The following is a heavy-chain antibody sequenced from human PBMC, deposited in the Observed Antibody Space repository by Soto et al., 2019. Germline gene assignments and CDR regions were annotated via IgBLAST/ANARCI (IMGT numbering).Heavy chain of an antibody. Sequence: EVQLLESXXXLXXXXXXLRLSCAASGFTFSSYAMSWVRQAPGKGLEWVSAISGSGGTTYYADSVKGRFTFSRDNSKNTLYLQMNSLRAEDTAVYYCAKTANGWFSAFDIWGQGTMVTVSS. D-gene: IGHD6-19*01. CDR3: AKTANGWFSAFDI. CDR2: ISGSGGTT. J-gene: IGHJ3*02. CDR1: GFTFSSYA. V-gene: IGHV3-23*01.